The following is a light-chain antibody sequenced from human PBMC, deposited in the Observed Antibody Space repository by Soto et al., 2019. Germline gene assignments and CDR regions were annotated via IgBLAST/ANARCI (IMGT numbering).Light chain of an antibody. Sequence: QSVLTHPASVSGSPGQSITISCTGTSSDVGGYNYVSWYQQHPGKAPKLMIYEVSNRPSGVSTRFSGSKSGHTASLTISGLQSEDEADYFCTSYTRSTTLDVFGTGTKVTVL. J-gene: IGLJ1*01. CDR3: TSYTRSTTLDV. CDR1: SSDVGGYNY. V-gene: IGLV2-14*01. CDR2: EVS.